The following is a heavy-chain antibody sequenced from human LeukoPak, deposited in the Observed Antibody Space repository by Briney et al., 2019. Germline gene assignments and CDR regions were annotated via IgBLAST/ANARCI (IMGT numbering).Heavy chain of an antibody. V-gene: IGHV4-38-2*02. Sequence: SETLSLTFTVSGYPISTAFYWGWIRQPPGKGLEWIGSIYHSGSTYYNPSLKSRVPISVDTSKNQFFLNLRSVNAAEPAVVYCARDGDYESSGYYSPRVFDMGGEGTMLTVSS. J-gene: IGHJ3*02. CDR3: ARDGDYESSGYYSPRVFDM. D-gene: IGHD3-22*01. CDR2: IYHSGST. CDR1: GYPISTAFY.